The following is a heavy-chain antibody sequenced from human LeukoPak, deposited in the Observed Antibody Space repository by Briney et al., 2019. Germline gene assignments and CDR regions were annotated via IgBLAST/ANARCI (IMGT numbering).Heavy chain of an antibody. V-gene: IGHV1-18*01. CDR3: ARDHADYDILTGYWYYFDY. J-gene: IGHJ4*02. D-gene: IGHD3-9*01. CDR2: ISAYNGNT. CDR1: GGTFSSYG. Sequence: ASVKVSCKASGGTFSSYGISWVRQAPGQGLEWMGWISAYNGNTNYAQKLQGRVTMATDTSTSTAYMELRSLRSDDTAVYYCARDHADYDILTGYWYYFDYWGQGTLVTVSS.